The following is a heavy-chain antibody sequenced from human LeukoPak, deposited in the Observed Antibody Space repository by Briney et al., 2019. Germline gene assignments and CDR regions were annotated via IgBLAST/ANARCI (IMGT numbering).Heavy chain of an antibody. D-gene: IGHD3-16*02. CDR3: ARVVNNWFDP. J-gene: IGHJ5*02. CDR2: IYYSGST. CDR1: GYSISSGYY. Sequence: SETLSLTCTVSGYSISSGYYWGWIRQPPGKGLEWIGSIYYSGSTYYNSSLKSRVTTSVDTSKNQFSLKLSSVTAADTAVYYCARVVNNWFDPWGQGTLVIVSS. V-gene: IGHV4-38-2*02.